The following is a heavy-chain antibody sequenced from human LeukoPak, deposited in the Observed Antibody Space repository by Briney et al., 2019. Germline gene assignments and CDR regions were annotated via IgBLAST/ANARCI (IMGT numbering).Heavy chain of an antibody. CDR3: ATRNNGGNTEWYFDL. CDR2: IYYSGST. CDR1: GGSISSHY. D-gene: IGHD4-23*01. V-gene: IGHV4-59*11. Sequence: SETLSLTCTVSGGSISSHYWSWIRQPPGKGLEYIGYIYYSGSTNYNPSLKNRVTISVDTSKNHFSLKLSTVTAADTAVYYCATRNNGGNTEWYFDLWGRGTLVTVSS. J-gene: IGHJ2*01.